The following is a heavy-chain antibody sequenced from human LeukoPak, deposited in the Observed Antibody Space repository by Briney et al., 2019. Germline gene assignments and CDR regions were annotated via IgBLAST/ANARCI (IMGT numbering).Heavy chain of an antibody. Sequence: PGGSLRLSCAAYGFTFSSYAMSWVRQAPGKGLEWVSAISGSGGSTYYADSVKGRFTISRDNSKNTLYLQMNSLRAEDTAVYYCAKDQRGYSSSWYHYWGQGTLVTVSS. CDR1: GFTFSSYA. CDR3: AKDQRGYSSSWYHY. CDR2: ISGSGGST. V-gene: IGHV3-23*01. D-gene: IGHD6-13*01. J-gene: IGHJ4*02.